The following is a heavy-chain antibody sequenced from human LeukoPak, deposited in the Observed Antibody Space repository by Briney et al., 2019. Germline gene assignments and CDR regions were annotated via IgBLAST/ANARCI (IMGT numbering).Heavy chain of an antibody. CDR1: GFTFSDHY. Sequence: GGSLRLSCAASGFTFSDHYMSWFRQAPGKGLEWVSYISNSGSLKYYADSVKGRFTISRDNAKNSLYLQMNSLRAEDTALYYCAKDIADALRYFDAWGQGTLVTVSS. V-gene: IGHV3-11*01. CDR2: ISNSGSLK. D-gene: IGHD3-9*01. J-gene: IGHJ4*02. CDR3: AKDIADALRYFDA.